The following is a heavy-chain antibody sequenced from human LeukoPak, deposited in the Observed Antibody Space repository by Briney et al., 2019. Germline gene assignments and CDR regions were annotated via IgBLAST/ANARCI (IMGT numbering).Heavy chain of an antibody. Sequence: ASVKVSRKASGYTFTSYAMNWVRQAPGQGLEWMGWINTNTGNPTYAQGFTGRFVFSLDTSVSTAYLQISSLKAEDTAVYYCARTAVAGTRIRAFDIWGQGTMVTVSS. J-gene: IGHJ3*02. CDR1: GYTFTSYA. CDR3: ARTAVAGTRIRAFDI. CDR2: INTNTGNP. D-gene: IGHD6-19*01. V-gene: IGHV7-4-1*02.